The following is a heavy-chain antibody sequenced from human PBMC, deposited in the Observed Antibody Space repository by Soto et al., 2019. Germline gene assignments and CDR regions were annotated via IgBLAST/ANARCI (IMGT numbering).Heavy chain of an antibody. CDR2: ISAYNGNT. CDR3: ARVVKDFWSGYPVLDFDY. D-gene: IGHD3-3*01. J-gene: IGHJ4*02. CDR1: GYTFTSYG. Sequence: QVQLVQSGAEVKKPGASVKVSCKASGYTFTSYGISWVRQAPGQGLEWMGWISAYNGNTNYAQKLQGRVTMTTDTSTSTAYMELRGLRSDDTAVYYCARVVKDFWSGYPVLDFDYWGQGTLVTVSS. V-gene: IGHV1-18*04.